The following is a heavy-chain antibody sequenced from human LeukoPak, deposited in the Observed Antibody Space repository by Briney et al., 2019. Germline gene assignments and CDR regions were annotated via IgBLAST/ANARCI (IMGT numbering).Heavy chain of an antibody. J-gene: IGHJ4*02. CDR3: ARQEVSGVVVAAHFDY. CDR1: GYSFTSYW. V-gene: IGHV5-51*01. Sequence: GESLKISCKGSGYSFTSYWIGWVRQMPGKGLEWMGIIYSGDSDTRYSPSFQGQVTISADKSISTAYLQWSSQKASDTAMYYCARQEVSGVVVAAHFDYWGQGTLVTVSS. D-gene: IGHD2-15*01. CDR2: IYSGDSDT.